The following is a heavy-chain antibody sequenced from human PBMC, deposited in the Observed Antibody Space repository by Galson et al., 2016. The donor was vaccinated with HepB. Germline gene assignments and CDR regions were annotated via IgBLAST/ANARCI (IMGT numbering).Heavy chain of an antibody. CDR1: GYTFTGYY. V-gene: IGHV1-2*02. J-gene: IGHJ5*02. CDR3: ASEGSYCSSTSCYHWFDP. Sequence: SVKVSCKASGYTFTGYYMHWVRQAPGQGLEWMGWINPNSGGTNYAQKFQGRVTMTRDTSINTAYMELSSLKSGDTAVYYCASEGSYCSSTSCYHWFDPWGQGTLVTVSS. D-gene: IGHD2-2*01. CDR2: INPNSGGT.